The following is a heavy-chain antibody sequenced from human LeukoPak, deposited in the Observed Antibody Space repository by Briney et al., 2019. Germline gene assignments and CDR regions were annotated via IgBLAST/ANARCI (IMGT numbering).Heavy chain of an antibody. D-gene: IGHD3-16*02. CDR2: INSDGSST. Sequence: GGSLRLSCVASGFTLRSHWMHWVRQVPGKGLMWVSRINSDGSSTDYADSVKGRFSISRDNAKNTLFLQMSSLRGEDTAVYYCVRNSEEYVRGSYRYADAFDIWGQGTMVTVTS. J-gene: IGHJ3*02. V-gene: IGHV3-74*01. CDR3: VRNSEEYVRGSYRYADAFDI. CDR1: GFTLRSHW.